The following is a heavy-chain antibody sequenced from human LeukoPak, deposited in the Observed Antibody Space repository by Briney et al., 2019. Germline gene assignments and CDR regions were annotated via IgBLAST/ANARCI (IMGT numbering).Heavy chain of an antibody. D-gene: IGHD6-19*01. CDR2: IYYSGST. V-gene: IGHV4-59*08. CDR1: GGSISSYY. Sequence: SETLSLACTVSGGSISSYYWSWIRQPPGKGLEWIGYIYYSGSTNYNPSLKSRVTISVDTSKNQFSLKLSSVTAADTAVYYCARGPPGIAVATLGFDPWGQGTLVTVSS. CDR3: ARGPPGIAVATLGFDP. J-gene: IGHJ5*02.